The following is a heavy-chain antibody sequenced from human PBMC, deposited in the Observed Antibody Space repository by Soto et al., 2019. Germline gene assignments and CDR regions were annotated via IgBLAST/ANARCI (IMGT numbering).Heavy chain of an antibody. V-gene: IGHV1-18*01. CDR2: ISAYNGNT. J-gene: IGHJ6*02. Sequence: ASVKVSCKASGYTFTSYGISWVLQAPGQGLEWMGWISAYNGNTNYAQKLQGRVTMTTDTSTSTAYMELRSLRSDDTAVYYCARDSGCGGDCYSRYYYGMDVWGQGTTVTVSS. CDR1: GYTFTSYG. CDR3: ARDSGCGGDCYSRYYYGMDV. D-gene: IGHD2-21*02.